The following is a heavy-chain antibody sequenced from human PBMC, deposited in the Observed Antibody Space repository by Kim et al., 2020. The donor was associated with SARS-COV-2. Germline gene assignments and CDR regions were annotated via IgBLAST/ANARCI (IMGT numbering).Heavy chain of an antibody. CDR1: GFTFSIYA. CDR2: IRHSADDT. J-gene: IGHJ4*02. Sequence: GGSLRLSCAASGFTFSIYAMSWVRQAPGKGLEWVSGIRHSADDTYYADSVKGRFTISRDNSKNTLYLHMNSLRAEDTAVYYCVKDRCDYGDYAFDYWGQG. CDR3: VKDRCDYGDYAFDY. D-gene: IGHD4-17*01. V-gene: IGHV3-23*01.